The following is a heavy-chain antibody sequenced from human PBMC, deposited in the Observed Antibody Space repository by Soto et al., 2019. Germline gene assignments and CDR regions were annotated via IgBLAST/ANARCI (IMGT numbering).Heavy chain of an antibody. CDR3: ARGIAAAGPWIDYYYYYMDV. D-gene: IGHD6-13*01. V-gene: IGHV4-59*08. Sequence: QVQLQESGPGLVKPSETLSLTCTVSGGSISSYYWSWIRQPPGKGLEWIGYIYYSGSTNYNPSLKSRVTISVDTSKNQFSLKLSSVTAADTAVYYCARGIAAAGPWIDYYYYYMDVWGKGTTVTVSS. CDR1: GGSISSYY. CDR2: IYYSGST. J-gene: IGHJ6*03.